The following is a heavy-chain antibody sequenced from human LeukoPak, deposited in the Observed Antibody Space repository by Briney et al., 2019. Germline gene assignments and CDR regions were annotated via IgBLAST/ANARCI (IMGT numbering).Heavy chain of an antibody. J-gene: IGHJ4*02. V-gene: IGHV1-2*07. CDR3: AREGSGWYGNFDY. CDR1: AYTFTAYY. Sequence: GASVEVSGNASAYTFTAYYMHWGRQAPGQGLEWLGWINPDSGGTNYAHKFQGRVTMTRDTSISTAYMEVSRLRSDDTALYYCAREGSGWYGNFDYWGQGTLVTVSS. D-gene: IGHD6-19*01. CDR2: INPDSGGT.